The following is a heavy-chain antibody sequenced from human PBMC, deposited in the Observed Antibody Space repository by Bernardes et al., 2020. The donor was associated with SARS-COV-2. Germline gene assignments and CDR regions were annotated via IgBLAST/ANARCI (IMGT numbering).Heavy chain of an antibody. J-gene: IGHJ5*02. CDR2: INHSGST. CDR1: GGSFSGYY. V-gene: IGHV4-34*01. CDR3: ARLYCSSTSCYRLGRFDP. Sequence: SETLSLTCAVYGGSFSGYYWSWIRQPPGKGLEWIGEINHSGSTNYNPSLKSRVTISVDTSKNQFSLKLSSVTAADTAVYYCARLYCSSTSCYRLGRFDPWGQGTLVTVSS. D-gene: IGHD2-2*01.